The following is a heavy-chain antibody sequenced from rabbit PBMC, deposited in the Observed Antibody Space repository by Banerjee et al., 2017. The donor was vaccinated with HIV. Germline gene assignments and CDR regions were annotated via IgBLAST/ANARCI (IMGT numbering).Heavy chain of an antibody. V-gene: IGHV1S40*01. CDR3: ARELAGVIGWNFNL. CDR2: IKTSSGNT. CDR1: GIDFSSNYW. D-gene: IGHD4-1*01. Sequence: QSLEESGGDLVKPGASLTLTCKASGIDFSSNYWICWVRQAPGKGLEWIAGIKTSSGNTVYATWAKGRFTIAETSWTTVTLQMTSLTAADTATYFCARELAGVIGWNFNLWGPGTLVTVS. J-gene: IGHJ4*01.